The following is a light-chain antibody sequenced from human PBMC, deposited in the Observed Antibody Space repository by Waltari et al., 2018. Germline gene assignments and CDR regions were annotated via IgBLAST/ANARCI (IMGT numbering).Light chain of an antibody. V-gene: IGLV1-47*01. Sequence: QSVLTQPPSASGTPGQRVTISCSGRSSNTGSNYVYWYQQLPGTAPKLLIYSNNPRPSGVPDRFSGSKSDTSASLAISGLRSEDEADYYCAAWDDSLSGPVFGGGTKLTVL. J-gene: IGLJ2*01. CDR3: AAWDDSLSGPV. CDR2: SNN. CDR1: SSNTGSNY.